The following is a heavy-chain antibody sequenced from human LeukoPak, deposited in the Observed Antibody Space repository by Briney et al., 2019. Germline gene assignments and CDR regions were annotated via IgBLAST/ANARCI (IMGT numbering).Heavy chain of an antibody. CDR2: INPSGGSI. D-gene: IGHD3-22*01. CDR3: ARGRNYYDTSGYYYEGDAFDI. Sequence: EASVKVSCKASGHIFTSYYMYWVRQAPGQGLEWMGIINPSGGSIRYAQKFQGSVTMTRDTSTSTVYMELSSLRSEDTAVYYCARGRNYYDTSGYYYEGDAFDIWGQGTMVTVSS. CDR1: GHIFTSYY. J-gene: IGHJ3*02. V-gene: IGHV1-46*01.